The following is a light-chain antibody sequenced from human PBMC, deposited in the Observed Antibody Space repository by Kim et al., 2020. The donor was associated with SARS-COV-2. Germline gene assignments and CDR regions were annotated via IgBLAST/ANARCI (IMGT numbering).Light chain of an antibody. J-gene: IGKJ1*01. CDR3: QHLNSYPPWT. CDR2: AAS. V-gene: IGKV1-9*01. CDR1: QGISSY. Sequence: IQLTQSLSSLSASVGDRVTITCRASQGISSYLAWYQQTPGKAPKLLIYAASTLQSGVPSRFSGSGSGTDFTLTISSLQPEDFATYYCQHLNSYPPWTFGQGTKVDIK.